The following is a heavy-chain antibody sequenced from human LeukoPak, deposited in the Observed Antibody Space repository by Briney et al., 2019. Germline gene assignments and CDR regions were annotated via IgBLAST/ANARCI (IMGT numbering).Heavy chain of an antibody. V-gene: IGHV4-34*01. J-gene: IGHJ3*02. Sequence: SETLSLTCAVYGGSFSGYYWSWIRQPPGKGLEWIGSIYYSGSTYYNPSLKSRVTISVDTSKNQFSLKPSSVTAADTAVYYCAILVGAAVSDAFDIWGQGTMVTVSS. CDR3: AILVGAAVSDAFDI. D-gene: IGHD1-26*01. CDR1: GGSFSGYY. CDR2: IYYSGST.